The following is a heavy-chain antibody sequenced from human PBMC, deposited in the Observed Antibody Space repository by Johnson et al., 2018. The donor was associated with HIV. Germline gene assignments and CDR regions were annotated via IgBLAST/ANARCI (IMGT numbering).Heavy chain of an antibody. CDR2: ISGGDDDT. Sequence: VQLVESGGGLVQPGGSLRLSCAASGFTFSSYAMDWVRQAPGKGLEWVSFISGGDDDTYYADSVKGRFTISRDNSKNTLYLQMNSLRAEDTAVYYCAKGIAAAASGAFDIWGQGTMVTVSS. J-gene: IGHJ3*02. CDR1: GFTFSSYA. V-gene: IGHV3-23*04. D-gene: IGHD6-13*01. CDR3: AKGIAAAASGAFDI.